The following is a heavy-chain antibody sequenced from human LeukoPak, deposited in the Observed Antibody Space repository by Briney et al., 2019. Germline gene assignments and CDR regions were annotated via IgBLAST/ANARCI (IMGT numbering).Heavy chain of an antibody. CDR2: INHSGST. J-gene: IGHJ5*02. D-gene: IGHD4-17*01. V-gene: IGHV4-34*01. CDR1: GGSFSGYY. CDR3: ASPTTVTTRYFDL. Sequence: PSETLSLTCAVYGGSFSGYYWSWIRQPPGKGLEWIGEINHSGSTNYNPSLKSRVTISVDTSKSQFSLKLSSVTAADTAVYYCASPTTVTTRYFDLWGQGTLVTVSS.